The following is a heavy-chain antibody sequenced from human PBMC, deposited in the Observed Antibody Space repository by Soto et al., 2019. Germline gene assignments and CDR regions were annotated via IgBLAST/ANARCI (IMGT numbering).Heavy chain of an antibody. Sequence: GGSLRLSCVASGLSLANYRMNWGRQTPGKGLEWISYSSPRGDTIYYADSVEGRFTISRDNARNSLSLHMSSLRDEDSALYYCAKGPHTNVGWPYYFESWGQGVPVTVSS. V-gene: IGHV3-48*02. CDR3: AKGPHTNVGWPYYFES. D-gene: IGHD3-9*01. CDR1: GLSLANYR. CDR2: SSPRGDTI. J-gene: IGHJ4*02.